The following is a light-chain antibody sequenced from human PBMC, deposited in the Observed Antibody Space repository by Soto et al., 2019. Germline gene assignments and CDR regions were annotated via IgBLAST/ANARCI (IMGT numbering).Light chain of an antibody. CDR3: QSYDSSLSRRWV. J-gene: IGLJ3*02. CDR2: G. CDR1: SGDIGSYNR. V-gene: IGLV2-14*02. Sequence: QSVLTQPASVSGSPGQSITISCTGTSGDIGSYNRVSWYQHNPGKTPKLLVAGNRPSGVPDRFSVSKSGASASLAITGLQAEDEADYYCQSYDSSLSRRWVFGGGTKVTVL.